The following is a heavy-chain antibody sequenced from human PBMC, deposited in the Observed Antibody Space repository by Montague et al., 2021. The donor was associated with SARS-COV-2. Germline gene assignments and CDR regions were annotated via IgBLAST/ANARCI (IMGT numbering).Heavy chain of an antibody. CDR2: IYYSGST. CDR3: ARQVGTMIVVVIIKLRDYVDY. V-gene: IGHV4-39*01. Sequence: IYYSGSTSYNPSLNIRVTISADMSKNQFSLKLSSVTAADTAVYYWARQVGTMIVVVIIKLRDYVDYWGQGTRGTVSS. D-gene: IGHD3-22*01. J-gene: IGHJ4*02.